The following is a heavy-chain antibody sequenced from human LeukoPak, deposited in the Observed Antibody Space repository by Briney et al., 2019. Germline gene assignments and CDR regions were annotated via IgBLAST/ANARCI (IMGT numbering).Heavy chain of an antibody. CDR1: GDSLSSSSYY. J-gene: IGHJ4*02. Sequence: SETLSLTCTGSGDSLSSSSYYWGWIRQPPGKGLEWIGSIYYSGTTYYNPSLKSRVTISEDTSKNQFSLKLSSVTAADTAVYYCAREFAPSGPGPYWGQGTLVTVSS. D-gene: IGHD3-10*01. CDR2: IYYSGTT. V-gene: IGHV4-39*07. CDR3: AREFAPSGPGPY.